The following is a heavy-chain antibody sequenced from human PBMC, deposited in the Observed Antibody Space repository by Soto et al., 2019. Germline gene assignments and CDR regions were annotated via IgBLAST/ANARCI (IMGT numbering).Heavy chain of an antibody. D-gene: IGHD6-19*01. CDR1: GGSISSGSYY. CDR3: VRPGSSAGWYYFDD. V-gene: IGHV4-39*01. J-gene: IGHJ4*02. CDR2: ISYSGST. Sequence: PSETLSLTCTVSGGSISSGSYYWGWIRQPPGKELEWIGSISYSGSTYYNPSLKSRVTISVDTSKNQFSLKLSSVTPADTAVYYCVRPGSSAGWYYFDDWGKGTLVPVSS.